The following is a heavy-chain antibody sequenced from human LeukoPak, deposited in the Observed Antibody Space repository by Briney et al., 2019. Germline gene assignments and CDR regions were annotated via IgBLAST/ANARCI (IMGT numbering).Heavy chain of an antibody. V-gene: IGHV4-34*01. CDR1: GAPFSGYY. CDR2: INHSGST. D-gene: IGHD1-26*01. J-gene: IGHJ4*02. Sequence: SETLSLTCAVYGAPFSGYYWSWIRQPPGKGLEWIGEINHSGSTNYNPSLKSRVTISVDTSQTQFSLKLTSVTAADTAVYYCATIRSRKWGFGYWGQGTLVTVSS. CDR3: ATIRSRKWGFGY.